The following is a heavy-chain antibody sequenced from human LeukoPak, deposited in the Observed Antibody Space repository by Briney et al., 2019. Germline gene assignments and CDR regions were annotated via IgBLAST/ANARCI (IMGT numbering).Heavy chain of an antibody. CDR2: ISSNGGST. V-gene: IGHV3-64D*09. Sequence: QPGGSLRLSCSASGFTFSSYAMHWVRQAPGKGLEYVSAISSNGGSTYYAASVKGRFTISRDNSKKTLYLQMSSLRAEDTALYYCVKKYGSGNYCFDFWGQGTLVTVSS. D-gene: IGHD3-10*01. J-gene: IGHJ4*02. CDR1: GFTFSSYA. CDR3: VKKYGSGNYCFDF.